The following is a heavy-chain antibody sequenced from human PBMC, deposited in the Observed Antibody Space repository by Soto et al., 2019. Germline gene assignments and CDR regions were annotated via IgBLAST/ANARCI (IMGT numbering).Heavy chain of an antibody. CDR3: AREMGACSDSSCYPGPYDS. J-gene: IGHJ5*02. CDR2: ITSKSTTI. CDR1: GLTFTSYS. D-gene: IGHD3-16*01. Sequence: GGSLRLSCAASGLTFTSYSMNWVRQAPGQGLEWVSYITSKSTTIKYADSVKGRFTVSRDNAKNSLYLQLNSLRDEDTAVYYCAREMGACSDSSCYPGPYDSWGQGTLVTVSS. V-gene: IGHV3-48*02.